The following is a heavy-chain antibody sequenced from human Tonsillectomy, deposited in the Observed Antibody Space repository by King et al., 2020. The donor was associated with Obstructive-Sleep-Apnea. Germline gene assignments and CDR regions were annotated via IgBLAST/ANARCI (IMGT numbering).Heavy chain of an antibody. V-gene: IGHV3-43*01. D-gene: IGHD2-21*02. J-gene: IGHJ3*01. CDR1: GLTFDDYT. Sequence: VQLVESGGLVVQPGGSLRLSCAASGLTFDDYTMHWVRQAPGKGLEWVSLISWNGASTYYADSVKGRFTISRDNSKNSLYLQMKSLRSEDTALYYCGRGDDAFDLWGQGTMVTVSS. CDR2: ISWNGAST. CDR3: GRGDDAFDL.